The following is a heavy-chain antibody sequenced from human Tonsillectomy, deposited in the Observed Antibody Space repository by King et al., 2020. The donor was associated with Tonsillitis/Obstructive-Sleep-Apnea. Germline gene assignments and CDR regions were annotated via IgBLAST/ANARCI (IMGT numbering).Heavy chain of an antibody. J-gene: IGHJ6*03. CDR3: ARRAYTDDLQGYYYMDV. Sequence: VQLQESGPGLVKPSETLSLTCTVSGGSISSYYWSWIRQPQGKGLEWIGYIYYSGSTNYNPSLKSRVTISVDTSKSQFSLKLSSVTAADTAVYYCARRAYTDDLQGYYYMDVWGKGTTVTVSS. CDR1: GGSISSYY. D-gene: IGHD3/OR15-3a*01. CDR2: IYYSGST. V-gene: IGHV4-59*08.